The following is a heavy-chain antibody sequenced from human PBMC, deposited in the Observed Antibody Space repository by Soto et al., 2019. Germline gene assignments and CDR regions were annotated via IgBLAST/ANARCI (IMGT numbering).Heavy chain of an antibody. J-gene: IGHJ4*01. D-gene: IGHD3-22*01. Sequence: GGSLXLSCAASGFXFTNAWINWVRQAPGKGLEWVGRIKSKTDGGTTDYAEPVKGRFAISRDDSNNMVYLQMNSLKIEDTAVYYCTTDSYSTIIIVRFDYWGHGTLVNVS. CDR1: GFXFTNAW. CDR2: IKSKTDGGTT. CDR3: TTDSYSTIIIVRFDY. V-gene: IGHV3-15*07.